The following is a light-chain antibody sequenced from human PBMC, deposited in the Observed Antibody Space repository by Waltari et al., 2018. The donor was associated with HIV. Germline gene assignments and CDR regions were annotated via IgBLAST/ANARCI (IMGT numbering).Light chain of an antibody. J-gene: IGKJ1*01. V-gene: IGKV1-5*03. CDR2: ETS. Sequence: DIEVTQSPSTLPASVGDTVPVTCRTDHYISTWLAWYQQRPVKAPKLLIYETSILESGVPSRFSGRGSGTEFTLTISSLQPDDFATYYCQQYNSFSQAFGQGTKV. CDR1: HYISTW. CDR3: QQYNSFSQA.